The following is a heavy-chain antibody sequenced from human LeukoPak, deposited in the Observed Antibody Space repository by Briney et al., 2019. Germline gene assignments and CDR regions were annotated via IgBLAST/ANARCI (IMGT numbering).Heavy chain of an antibody. CDR2: INNDGSST. CDR1: GFTFSSYW. Sequence: PGGSLRLSCAASGFTFSSYWMHWVRQAPGKGLVWVSRINNDGSSTSYADSVKGRFTISRDNAKNTLYLQMNSLRAEDTAVYYCARDYYYDSSGYYDYWGQGTLVTVSS. CDR3: ARDYYYDSSGYYDY. D-gene: IGHD3-22*01. J-gene: IGHJ4*02. V-gene: IGHV3-74*01.